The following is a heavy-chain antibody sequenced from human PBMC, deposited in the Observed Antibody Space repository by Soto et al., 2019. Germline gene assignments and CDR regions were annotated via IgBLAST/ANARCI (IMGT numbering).Heavy chain of an antibody. D-gene: IGHD4-17*01. CDR3: AREAYGHYYFAY. CDR1: GFTFSSYW. J-gene: IGHJ4*02. CDR2: INSDGSST. V-gene: IGHV3-74*01. Sequence: GGSLRLSCAASGFTFSSYWMHWVRQAPGKGLVWVSRINSDGSSTSYADSVKGRFTISRDNAKNTLYLQMNSLRAEDTAVYYCAREAYGHYYFAYWGQGTLVTVSS.